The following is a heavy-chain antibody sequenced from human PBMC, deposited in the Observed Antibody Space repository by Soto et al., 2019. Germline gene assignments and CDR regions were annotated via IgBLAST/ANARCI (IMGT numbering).Heavy chain of an antibody. J-gene: IGHJ3*01. CDR1: GFTFGDYA. D-gene: IGHD2-15*01. V-gene: IGHV3-49*04. Sequence: GGSLRLSCTASGFTFGDYAMSWVRQAPGKGLEWVSFIRSKIYGGTTEYAASVKDRFTISRDDSKSIAYLQMNSLKTEDTAVYYCTKKLVGYCTGSSCYGAFDVWGQGTMVTVSS. CDR2: IRSKIYGGTT. CDR3: TKKLVGYCTGSSCYGAFDV.